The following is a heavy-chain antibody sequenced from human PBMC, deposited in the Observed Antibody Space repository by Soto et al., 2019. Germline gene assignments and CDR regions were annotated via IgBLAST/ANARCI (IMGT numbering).Heavy chain of an antibody. V-gene: IGHV4-30-4*01. J-gene: IGHJ4*02. CDR3: ARGVGDFWSGYNFDY. D-gene: IGHD3-3*01. CDR2: IYYSGST. CDR1: GGSISSGDYY. Sequence: QVQLQESGPGLVKPSQTLSLTCTVSGGSISSGDYYWSWIRQPPGKGLEWIGYIYYSGSTYYNPSLKSRVTISVDTYKNQFSLKLSSVTAADTAVYYCARGVGDFWSGYNFDYWGQGTLVTVSS.